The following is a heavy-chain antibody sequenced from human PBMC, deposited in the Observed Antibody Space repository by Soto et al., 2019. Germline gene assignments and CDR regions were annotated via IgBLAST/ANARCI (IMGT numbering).Heavy chain of an antibody. D-gene: IGHD2-2*02. Sequence: DAVKVSCKASGYTFTSYGISCVRRAPRQVLEWMGWISAYNGNTNYAQKLQGRVTMTTDTSTSTAYMELRSLRSDDTAVYYCARGGYCSSTSCYISYYYGMDVWGQGTTVTVSS. CDR2: ISAYNGNT. CDR3: ARGGYCSSTSCYISYYYGMDV. J-gene: IGHJ6*02. V-gene: IGHV1-18*01. CDR1: GYTFTSYG.